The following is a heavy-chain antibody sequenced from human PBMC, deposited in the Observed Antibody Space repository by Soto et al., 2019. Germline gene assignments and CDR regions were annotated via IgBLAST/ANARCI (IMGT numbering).Heavy chain of an antibody. Sequence: GGSLRLSCAASGFTFSSYSMNWVRQAPGKGLEWVSSISSSSSYIYYADSVKGRFTISRDNAKNSLYLQMNSLRAEDTAVYYCARDRAGGYGDLHYFDYWGQGTLVTVSS. CDR2: ISSSSSYI. CDR1: GFTFSSYS. D-gene: IGHD4-17*01. CDR3: ARDRAGGYGDLHYFDY. J-gene: IGHJ4*02. V-gene: IGHV3-21*01.